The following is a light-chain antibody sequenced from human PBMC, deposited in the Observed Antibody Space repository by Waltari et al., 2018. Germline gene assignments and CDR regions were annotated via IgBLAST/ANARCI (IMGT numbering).Light chain of an antibody. CDR2: EDT. J-gene: IGLJ3*02. V-gene: IGLV3-10*01. Sequence: SYELTQPPSVSVSPGHTARLTCSGEALPNQYAYWYRQKSGQAPVLVIDEDTKRPSGIPERFSASNSGAVATLTITGAQVEDEADYYCYSTDYTGNYWVFGGGTKLTVL. CDR1: ALPNQY. CDR3: YSTDYTGNYWV.